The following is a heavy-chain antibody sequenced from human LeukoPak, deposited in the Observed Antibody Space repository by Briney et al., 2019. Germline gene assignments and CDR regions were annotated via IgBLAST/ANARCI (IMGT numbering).Heavy chain of an antibody. D-gene: IGHD6-19*01. CDR1: GFTFSNYG. V-gene: IGHV3-33*01. Sequence: PGGSLRLSCAASGFTFSNYGLHWVRQAPGKGLEWVAVIWYDGTNKYYADSVKGRFTISRDNSKNTLYLQMNSLWAEDTAVYYCARDSSGGTEYFDYWGQGTLVTVSS. CDR2: IWYDGTNK. CDR3: ARDSSGGTEYFDY. J-gene: IGHJ4*02.